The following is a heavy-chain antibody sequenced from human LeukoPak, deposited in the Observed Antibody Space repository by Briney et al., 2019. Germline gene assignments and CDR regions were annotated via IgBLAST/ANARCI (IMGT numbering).Heavy chain of an antibody. CDR2: IYYSGST. D-gene: IGHD2-15*01. CDR3: ARVTTVVTADY. J-gene: IGHJ4*02. Sequence: SQTLSLTCTVSGGSISSGDYYWSWIRQPPGKGLEWIGYIYYSGSTYYNPSLKSRVTISVDTSKNQFSLRLSSVTAADTAVYYCARVTTVVTADYWGQGTLVTVSS. V-gene: IGHV4-30-4*01. CDR1: GGSISSGDYY.